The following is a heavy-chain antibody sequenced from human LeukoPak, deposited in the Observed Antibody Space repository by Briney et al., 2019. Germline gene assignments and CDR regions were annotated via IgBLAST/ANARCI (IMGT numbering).Heavy chain of an antibody. CDR2: IYYSGST. V-gene: IGHV4-59*01. Sequence: SETLSLTCSVSGDSISSYYWSWIRQPPGKGLEWIGYIYYSGSTNYNPSLKSRVTISVDTSKNQFSLKLSSVTAADTAVYYCASSLDYYDSSDYWGQGTLVTVSS. D-gene: IGHD3-10*01. CDR1: GDSISSYY. CDR3: ASSLDYYDSSDY. J-gene: IGHJ4*02.